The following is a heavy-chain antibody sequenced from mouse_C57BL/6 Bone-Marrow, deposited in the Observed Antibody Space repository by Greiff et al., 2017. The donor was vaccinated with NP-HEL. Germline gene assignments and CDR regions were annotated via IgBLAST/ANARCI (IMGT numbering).Heavy chain of an antibody. J-gene: IGHJ4*01. CDR2: IYPGDGDT. Sequence: QVQLQQSGAELVKPGASVKISCKASGYAFSSYWMNWVKQRPGKGLEWIGQIYPGDGDTNYNGKFKGKATLTADKSSSTAYMQLSSLTSEDSAVYFCARISFEPYCAMDYWGQGTSVTVSS. CDR3: ARISFEPYCAMDY. CDR1: GYAFSSYW. D-gene: IGHD2-12*01. V-gene: IGHV1-80*01.